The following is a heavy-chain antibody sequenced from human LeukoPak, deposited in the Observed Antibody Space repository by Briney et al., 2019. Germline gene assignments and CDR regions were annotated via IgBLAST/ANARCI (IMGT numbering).Heavy chain of an antibody. J-gene: IGHJ6*02. V-gene: IGHV3-66*03. D-gene: IGHD3-16*01. Sequence: GGSLRLSCAASGLTVSSDYMSWVRQAPGKGLEWVSLSSSSHDTHYADSVKGRFTVSRDTSKNTLYLQMNSPRAEDTAVYYCANVMGPGYYYGMDVWGQGTTVTVSS. CDR3: ANVMGPGYYYGMDV. CDR2: SSSSHDT. CDR1: GLTVSSDY.